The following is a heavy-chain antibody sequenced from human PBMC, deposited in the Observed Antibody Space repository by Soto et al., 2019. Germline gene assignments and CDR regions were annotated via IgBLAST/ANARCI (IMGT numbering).Heavy chain of an antibody. CDR2: ISAYNGNT. J-gene: IGHJ6*02. Sequence: ASVKVSCKASGYTFTSYGISWVRQAPGQGLEWMGWISAYNGNTNYAQKLQGRVTMTTDTSTSTAYMELRSLRSDDTAVYYCARERVDIVVVPAATQIYGMDVWGQGTTVTVSS. CDR3: ARERVDIVVVPAATQIYGMDV. D-gene: IGHD2-2*01. CDR1: GYTFTSYG. V-gene: IGHV1-18*04.